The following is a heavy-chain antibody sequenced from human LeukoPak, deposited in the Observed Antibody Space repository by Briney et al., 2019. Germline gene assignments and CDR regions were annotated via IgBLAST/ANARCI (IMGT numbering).Heavy chain of an antibody. CDR2: IWYDGSNK. J-gene: IGHJ4*02. CDR3: AREGDGYNYALDY. V-gene: IGHV3-33*01. CDR1: GFTFSNYG. D-gene: IGHD5-24*01. Sequence: GGSLRLSCAASGFTFSNYGMHWVRQAPGKGLEWVAAIWYDGSNKYYGDSVKGRFTISRDNSKNTLYLQMNSLRAEDTAVYYCAREGDGYNYALDYWGQGTLVTVSS.